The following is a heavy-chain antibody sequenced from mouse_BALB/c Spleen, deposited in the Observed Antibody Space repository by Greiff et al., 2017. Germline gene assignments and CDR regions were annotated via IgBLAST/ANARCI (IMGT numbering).Heavy chain of an antibody. V-gene: IGHV5-6-5*01. CDR3: ARGGYDAPWFAY. D-gene: IGHD2-2*01. Sequence: DVMLVESGGGLVKPGGSLKLSCAASGFTFSSYAMSWVRQTPEKRLEWVASISSGGSTYYPDSVKGRFTISRDNARNILYLQMSSLRSEDTAMYYCARGGYDAPWFAYWGQGTLVTVSA. CDR2: ISSGGST. CDR1: GFTFSSYA. J-gene: IGHJ3*01.